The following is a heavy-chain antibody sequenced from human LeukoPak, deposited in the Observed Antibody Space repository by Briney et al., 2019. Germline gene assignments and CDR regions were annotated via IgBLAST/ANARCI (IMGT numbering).Heavy chain of an antibody. V-gene: IGHV4-39*01. CDR1: GGSMSPYH. Sequence: SETLSLTCTVSGGSMSPYHWGWIRQPPGKGLEWIGSIYYSGSTYYNPSLKSRVTISVDTSKNQFSLKLSSVTAADTAVYYCASTPQSYYDYVWGSYRPYYFDYWGQGTLVTVSS. D-gene: IGHD3-16*02. J-gene: IGHJ4*02. CDR3: ASTPQSYYDYVWGSYRPYYFDY. CDR2: IYYSGST.